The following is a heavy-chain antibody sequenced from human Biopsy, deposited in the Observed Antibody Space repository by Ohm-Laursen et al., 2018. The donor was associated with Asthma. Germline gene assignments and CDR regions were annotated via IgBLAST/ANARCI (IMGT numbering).Heavy chain of an antibody. J-gene: IGHJ4*02. CDR1: GGTFNTYA. V-gene: IGHV1-69*13. CDR3: ARKAGSCISRTCYSLDF. Sequence: SVKVSCKSLGGTFNTYAIGWVRQAPGQGLERMGGINSVFGTTTYPQKFQDRVTITADDSTSTVYMELSSLRSEDTAVYYCARKAGSCISRTCYSLDFWGQGTLVTVSS. CDR2: INSVFGTT. D-gene: IGHD2-2*01.